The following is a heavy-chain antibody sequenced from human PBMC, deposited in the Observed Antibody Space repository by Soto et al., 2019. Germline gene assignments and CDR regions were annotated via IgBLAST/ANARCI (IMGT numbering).Heavy chain of an antibody. CDR1: GGSFSGYY. V-gene: IGHV4-34*01. D-gene: IGHD5-18*01. J-gene: IGHJ5*02. CDR3: ARNRIQLWLGWFDP. Sequence: SETLSLTCAVYGGSFSGYYRSWIRQPPGKGLEWIGEINHSGSTNYNPSLKSRVTISVDTSKNQFSLKLSSVTAADTAVYYCARNRIQLWLGWFDPWGQGTLVTVSS. CDR2: INHSGST.